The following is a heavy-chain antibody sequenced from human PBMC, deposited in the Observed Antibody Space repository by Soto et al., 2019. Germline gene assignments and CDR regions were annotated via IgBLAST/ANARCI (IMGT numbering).Heavy chain of an antibody. J-gene: IGHJ3*02. CDR1: GFTFTSSA. D-gene: IGHD1-26*01. V-gene: IGHV1-58*02. CDR3: AAAYSGSYLDAFDI. CDR2: IVVGSGNT. Sequence: ASVKVSCKASGFTFTSSAMQWVRQARGQRLEWIGWIVVGSGNTNYAQKFQERVTITRDMSTSTADMELSSLRSEDTAVYYCAAAYSGSYLDAFDIWGQGTMVTVSS.